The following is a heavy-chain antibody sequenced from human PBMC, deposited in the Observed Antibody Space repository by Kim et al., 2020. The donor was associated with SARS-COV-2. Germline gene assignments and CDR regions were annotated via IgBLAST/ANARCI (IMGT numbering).Heavy chain of an antibody. CDR1: GGSISSSSYY. D-gene: IGHD2-8*01. CDR2: IYYSGST. V-gene: IGHV4-39*01. J-gene: IGHJ4*02. CDR3: ARVWGYCTNGVCYPFDY. Sequence: SETLSLTCTVSGGSISSSSYYWGWIRQPPGKGLEWIGSIYYSGSTYYNPSLKSRVTISVDTSKNQFSLKLSSVTAADTAVYYCARVWGYCTNGVCYPFDYWGQGTLVTVSS.